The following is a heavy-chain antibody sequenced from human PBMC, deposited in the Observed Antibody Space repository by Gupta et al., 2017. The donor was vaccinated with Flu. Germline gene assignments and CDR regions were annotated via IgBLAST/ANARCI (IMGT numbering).Heavy chain of an antibody. CDR1: GFSFSDSY. CDR3: ARDDQSDYHFYGRDV. CDR2: ISETGSYI. V-gene: IGHV3-11*01. Sequence: QVQLVESGGGLVKPGGSLRLSCAASGFSFSDSYMSWVRQAPGKGLEWVSYISETGSYIYYKDSVKGRFTISRDNTKNSLYLEMNSLSADDAGIYYCARDDQSDYHFYGRDVWGQGTTVTVSS. J-gene: IGHJ6*02.